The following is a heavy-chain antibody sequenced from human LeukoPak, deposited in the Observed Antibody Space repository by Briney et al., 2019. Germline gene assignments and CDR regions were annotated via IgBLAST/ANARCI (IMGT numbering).Heavy chain of an antibody. D-gene: IGHD2-8*01. V-gene: IGHV1-24*01. CDR1: GYTLTELS. Sequence: ASVKVSCKVSGYTLTELSMHWVRQAPGKGLEWMGGFDPEDGETIYAQKFQGRVTMTEDTSTDTAYMELSSLRSEDTAVYYCATGPPGYCTNGVCRPTEYYFDYWGQGTLVTVSS. CDR3: ATGPPGYCTNGVCRPTEYYFDY. J-gene: IGHJ4*02. CDR2: FDPEDGET.